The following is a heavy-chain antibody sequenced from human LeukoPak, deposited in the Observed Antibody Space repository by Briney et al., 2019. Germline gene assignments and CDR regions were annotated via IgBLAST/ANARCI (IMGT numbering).Heavy chain of an antibody. D-gene: IGHD5-12*01. V-gene: IGHV4-61*02. CDR1: GGSSSSGTYY. CDR3: ARDLLHRGYAFDI. Sequence: SETLSLTCTVSGGSSSSGTYYWSWVRQPAGKGLEWIGRIYSSGSTNYNPSLKSRATISVDPSKNQFSLKLSSVTAADTAVYYCARDLLHRGYAFDIWGQGTMVTVSS. CDR2: IYSSGST. J-gene: IGHJ3*02.